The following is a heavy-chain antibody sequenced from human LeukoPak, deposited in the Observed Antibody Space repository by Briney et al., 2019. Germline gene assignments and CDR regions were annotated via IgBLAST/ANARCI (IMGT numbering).Heavy chain of an antibody. J-gene: IGHJ5*02. Sequence: SETLSLTCTVSGDSISYGSSYWSWIRQPAGKGLEWIGRIYTTGSTNYNPSLKSGVTMSVDTSNNQFSLRLTSVIAADTAVYFCARGGQPDNWFHPWGQGILVTVSS. CDR3: ARGGQPDNWFHP. CDR2: IYTTGST. CDR1: GDSISYGSSY. V-gene: IGHV4-61*02. D-gene: IGHD1-26*01.